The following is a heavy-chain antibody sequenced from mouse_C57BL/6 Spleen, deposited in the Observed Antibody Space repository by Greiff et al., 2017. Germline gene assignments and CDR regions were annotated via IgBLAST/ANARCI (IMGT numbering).Heavy chain of an antibody. CDR3: AREAQVYYFDY. Sequence: DVKLVESEGGLVQPGSSMKLSCTASGFTFSDYYMAWVRQVPEKGLEWVANINYDGSSTYYLDSLKSRFIISRDNAKNILYLQMSSLKSEDTATYYCAREAQVYYFDYWGQGTTLTVSS. D-gene: IGHD3-2*02. CDR1: GFTFSDYY. J-gene: IGHJ2*01. V-gene: IGHV5-16*01. CDR2: INYDGSST.